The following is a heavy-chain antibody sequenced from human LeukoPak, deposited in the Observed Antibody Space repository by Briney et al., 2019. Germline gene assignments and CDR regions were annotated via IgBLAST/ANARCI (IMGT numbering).Heavy chain of an antibody. D-gene: IGHD6-6*01. V-gene: IGHV3-20*04. CDR1: GFIFEDYG. CDR2: INGNGGSR. J-gene: IGHJ4*02. Sequence: GGSLRLSCAASGFIFEDYGMTWVRQAPGKGLEWVSGINGNGGSRGYGASVKGRFTISRDNANNSLYLQMNSLRAEDTALYYCARGSSFHNYWGQGTLVTVSS. CDR3: ARGSSFHNY.